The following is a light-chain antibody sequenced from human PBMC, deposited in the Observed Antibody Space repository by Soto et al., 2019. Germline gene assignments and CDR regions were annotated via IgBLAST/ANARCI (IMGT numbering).Light chain of an antibody. CDR3: QQRSNWLLT. V-gene: IGKV3-11*01. CDR1: QSVSSY. Sequence: EIVLTQSPATLSLSPGERATLSCRASQSVSSYLAWFQQKPGQAPRLLIYDKSNRATGIPARFSGSGSGTEFTLTISSLEPEDFAVYYCQQRSNWLLTFGGGTKVEVK. CDR2: DKS. J-gene: IGKJ4*01.